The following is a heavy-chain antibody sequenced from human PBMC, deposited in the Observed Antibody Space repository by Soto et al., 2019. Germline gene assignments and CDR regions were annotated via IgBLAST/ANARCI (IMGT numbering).Heavy chain of an antibody. CDR3: AREPSPYCAGDCYFYVFDM. Sequence: QVQLVQSGAEVKKPGSSVKVSCKASGGTFSTYAISWMRQAPGQGLEWMGGIIPMFGMANYAQNFQGRVTITAAESRSTVYMELSNLRSDDTAVYYCAREPSPYCAGDCYFYVFDMWCQGTQVTVSS. J-gene: IGHJ3*02. CDR1: GGTFSTYA. CDR2: IIPMFGMA. V-gene: IGHV1-69*01. D-gene: IGHD2-21*02.